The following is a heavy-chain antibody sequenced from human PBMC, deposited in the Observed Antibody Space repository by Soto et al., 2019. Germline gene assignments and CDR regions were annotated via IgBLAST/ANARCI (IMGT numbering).Heavy chain of an antibody. V-gene: IGHV4-34*01. J-gene: IGHJ5*02. D-gene: IGHD6-13*01. CDR3: ARGEQLGQTNWFDP. Sequence: QVQLQQWGAGLLKPSETLSLTCAVYGGSFSGYYWSWIRQPPGKGLEWIGEINHSGSTNYNPSLKSRVTISVDTSKNQFSLKLSSVTAADTAVYYFARGEQLGQTNWFDPWGQGTLVTVSS. CDR2: INHSGST. CDR1: GGSFSGYY.